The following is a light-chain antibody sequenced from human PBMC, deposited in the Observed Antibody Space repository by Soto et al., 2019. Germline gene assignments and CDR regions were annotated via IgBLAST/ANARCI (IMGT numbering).Light chain of an antibody. CDR2: EGN. Sequence: QSALTQPASVSGSPGQSITISCTGTSSDVGTYDLVSWYQENPGTAPKLIIYEGNERPSGVSNRFSGSKSGNTASLTISGLQAEDEADYYCCSYAGSSTLVFGGGTKLTVL. CDR1: SSDVGTYDL. V-gene: IGLV2-23*01. CDR3: CSYAGSSTLV. J-gene: IGLJ2*01.